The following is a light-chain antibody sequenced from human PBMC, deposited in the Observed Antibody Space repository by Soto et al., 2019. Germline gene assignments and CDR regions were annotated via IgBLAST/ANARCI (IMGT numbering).Light chain of an antibody. CDR2: EVT. CDR1: NSDVGSYIY. J-gene: IGLJ2*01. CDR3: SSYSSGSTLVV. Sequence: QSALTQPASVSGSPGQSITISCTGTNSDVGSYIYVSWYQHHPGKVPKLLIYEVTNRPSGVSSRFSGSKSGNSASLTISGLQAEDEDDDYCSSYSSGSTLVVFGGGTKLTVL. V-gene: IGLV2-14*01.